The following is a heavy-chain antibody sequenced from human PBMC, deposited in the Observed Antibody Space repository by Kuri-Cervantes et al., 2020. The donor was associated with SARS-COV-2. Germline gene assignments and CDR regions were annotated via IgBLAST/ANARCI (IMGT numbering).Heavy chain of an antibody. D-gene: IGHD3-16*02. Sequence: KVSCKGSGYSFTSHWIGWVRQMPGKGLEWMGIIYPGDSDTRYSPSFQGQVTISADKSISTAYLQWSRLKASDTAMYYCARPILGLGELSPVDYWGQGTLVTVSS. J-gene: IGHJ4*02. V-gene: IGHV5-51*01. CDR2: IYPGDSDT. CDR1: GYSFTSHW. CDR3: ARPILGLGELSPVDY.